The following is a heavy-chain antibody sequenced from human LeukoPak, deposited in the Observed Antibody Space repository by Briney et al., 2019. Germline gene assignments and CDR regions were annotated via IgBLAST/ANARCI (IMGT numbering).Heavy chain of an antibody. CDR1: GFTFSSYW. Sequence: GGSLRLSCAASGFTFSSYWMHWVRQAPGKGLVWVSRINSDGSSTSYADSVKGRFTISRDNAKNTLYLQMNSLRAEDTAVYYCARASYSTGLRYYYYMDVWGKGTTVTISS. CDR3: ARASYSTGLRYYYYMDV. J-gene: IGHJ6*03. D-gene: IGHD4-17*01. V-gene: IGHV3-74*01. CDR2: INSDGSST.